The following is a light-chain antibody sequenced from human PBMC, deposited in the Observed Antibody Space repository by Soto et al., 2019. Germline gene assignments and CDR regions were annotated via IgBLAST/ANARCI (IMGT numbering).Light chain of an antibody. CDR1: QSVSSN. CDR2: DAS. CDR3: QQCNNWPPLT. V-gene: IGKV3-15*01. Sequence: EIVMTQSPATLSVSPGERATLSCRASQSVSSNLAWYQQKPGQAPRLLIYDASTKATGIPARFSGSGSGTDVTLTISSLQSEDFAVYYCQQCNNWPPLTFGGGTKVEIK. J-gene: IGKJ4*01.